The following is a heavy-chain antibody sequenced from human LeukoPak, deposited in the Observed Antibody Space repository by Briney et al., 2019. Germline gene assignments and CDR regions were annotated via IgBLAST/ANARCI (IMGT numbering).Heavy chain of an antibody. J-gene: IGHJ4*02. D-gene: IGHD3-22*01. V-gene: IGHV4-59*01. CDR2: VFYSGST. CDR1: GGSISSDY. CDR3: ARLVVTGPDY. Sequence: PSETLSLTCTVSGGSISSDYWGWIRQPPGKGLEWIGYVFYSGSTYYNPSLRSRVTVPVDTSKNQFSLKLSSVTAADTAVYYCARLVVTGPDYWGQGTLVTVSS.